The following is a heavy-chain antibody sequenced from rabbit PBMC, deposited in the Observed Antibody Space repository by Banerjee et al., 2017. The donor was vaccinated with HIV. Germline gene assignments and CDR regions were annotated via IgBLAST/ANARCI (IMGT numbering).Heavy chain of an antibody. Sequence: EESGGDLVKPGASLTLTCTASGFSFSSSYYMCWVRQAPGKGPEWIACIYNGDGSTYYASWVNGRFTISRSTSLNTVTLQMTSLTAADTATYFCARGGYYAGDGYNLWGQGTLVTVS. J-gene: IGHJ4*01. CDR2: IYNGDGST. CDR3: ARGGYYAGDGYNL. D-gene: IGHD1-1*01. V-gene: IGHV1S47*01. CDR1: GFSFSSSYY.